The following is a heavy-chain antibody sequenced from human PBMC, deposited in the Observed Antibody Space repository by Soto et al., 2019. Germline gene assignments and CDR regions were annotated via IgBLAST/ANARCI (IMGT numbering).Heavy chain of an antibody. Sequence: QVLLVQSGAEVKKPGSSVKVSCKTSGGTFSSFAISWVRLAPGHGLEWMGVIIPRFAAPTYAQKFQGRVWITANESTRTAYMELSGLRSADTAVYYCARDRVMRGNAYYYGMDVWGQGTTVTVS. V-gene: IGHV1-69*12. CDR2: IIPRFAAP. J-gene: IGHJ6*02. CDR1: GGTFSSFA. D-gene: IGHD2-21*01. CDR3: ARDRVMRGNAYYYGMDV.